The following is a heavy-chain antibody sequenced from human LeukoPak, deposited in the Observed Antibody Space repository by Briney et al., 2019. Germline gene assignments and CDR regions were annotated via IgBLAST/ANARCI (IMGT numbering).Heavy chain of an antibody. CDR2: ISYDESNK. CDR1: GFTFSSYG. Sequence: PGGSLRLSCAASGFTFSSYGMHWVRQAPGKGLEWVAVISYDESNKFYADSVKGRFTISRDISKNTLYLQMNSLRDEDTAVYYCAKDSRYFGSGGYPFDYWGQGTLVTVSS. CDR3: AKDSRYFGSGGYPFDY. D-gene: IGHD3-10*01. V-gene: IGHV3-30*18. J-gene: IGHJ4*02.